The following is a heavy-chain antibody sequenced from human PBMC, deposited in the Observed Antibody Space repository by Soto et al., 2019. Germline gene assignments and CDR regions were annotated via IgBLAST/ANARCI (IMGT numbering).Heavy chain of an antibody. Sequence: EVQLVESGGGLVKPGGSLRLSCAASGFTFSNVWMNWVRQAPGKGLEWVGRIKSKTDGGTTDYAAPVKGRFTISRDDSKKALYLQMNSLKTEDPAVYYCTPLALKYSSRWYEFSDWGSGTLVTVSS. CDR2: IKSKTDGGTT. CDR1: GFTFSNVW. D-gene: IGHD6-13*01. V-gene: IGHV3-15*07. J-gene: IGHJ4*02. CDR3: TPLALKYSSRWYEFSD.